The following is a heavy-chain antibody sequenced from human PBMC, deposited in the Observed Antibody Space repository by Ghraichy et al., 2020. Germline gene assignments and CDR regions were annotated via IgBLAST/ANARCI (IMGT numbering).Heavy chain of an antibody. Sequence: SETLSLTCTVSGGSISSYYWSWIQQPPGKGLEWIGYIYYSGSTNYNPSLKSRVTISVDTSKNQFSLKLSSVTAAATAVYYCARDHGITIFGGGFDPWGQGTLVTVSS. CDR3: ARDHGITIFGGGFDP. D-gene: IGHD3-3*01. CDR1: GGSISSYY. V-gene: IGHV4-59*01. CDR2: IYYSGST. J-gene: IGHJ5*02.